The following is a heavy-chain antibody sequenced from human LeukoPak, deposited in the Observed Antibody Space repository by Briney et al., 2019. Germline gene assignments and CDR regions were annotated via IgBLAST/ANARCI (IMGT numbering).Heavy chain of an antibody. CDR2: ISGTGGST. J-gene: IGHJ4*02. V-gene: IGHV3-23*01. CDR1: GFTVSSNY. CDR3: AKDSYDSSGSRYDY. D-gene: IGHD3-22*01. Sequence: GGSLRLSCAASGFTVSSNYMSWVRQAPGKGLEWVSAISGTGGSTWYADSVKGRVTISRDNSKNTLYLQMNSLRAEDTAVYYCAKDSYDSSGSRYDYWGQGTLVTVSS.